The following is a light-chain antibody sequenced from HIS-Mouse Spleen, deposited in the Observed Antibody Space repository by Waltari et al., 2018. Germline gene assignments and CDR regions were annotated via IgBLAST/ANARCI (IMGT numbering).Light chain of an antibody. CDR2: DVS. V-gene: IGLV2-14*03. CDR3: SSYTSSSPL. J-gene: IGLJ2*01. CDR1: SKDVGRYNC. Sequence: QSALTQPASVSGSPGQSITISCTGTSKDVGRYNCDPWYQQHPATAPKPMIYDVSNRTSGVSNRFSGSTSGNPASLTISGLQAEDEADYSCSSYTSSSPLFGGGTKLTVL.